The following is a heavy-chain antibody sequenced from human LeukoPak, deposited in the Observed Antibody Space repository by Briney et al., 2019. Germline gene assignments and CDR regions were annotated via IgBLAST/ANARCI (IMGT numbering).Heavy chain of an antibody. CDR2: MKEDGREE. Sequence: GGSLRLSCAASGFTFSDCWMTWVRQAPGKGLEWVANMKEDGREEYYVDSVQGRFTISRDNAKRLLYLQMNSLRVEDTAVYYCARDPTRRFDYWGQGTLVTVSS. CDR3: ARDPTRRFDY. CDR1: GFTFSDCW. V-gene: IGHV3-7*03. J-gene: IGHJ4*02.